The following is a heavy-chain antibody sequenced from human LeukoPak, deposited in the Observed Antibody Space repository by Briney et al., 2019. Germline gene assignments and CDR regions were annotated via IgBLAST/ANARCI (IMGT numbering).Heavy chain of an antibody. CDR1: GFTFDDSG. J-gene: IGHJ3*02. Sequence: GGSLRLSCAASGFTFDDSGMSWVRQAPGKGLEWVSGINRNGVSTGYTDSVKGRFTISRDNAKNSLYLQMNSLRAEDTASYSCARVHEGYCSGGSCYPGAFDIWGQGTMVTVSS. CDR3: ARVHEGYCSGGSCYPGAFDI. CDR2: INRNGVST. V-gene: IGHV3-20*04. D-gene: IGHD2-15*01.